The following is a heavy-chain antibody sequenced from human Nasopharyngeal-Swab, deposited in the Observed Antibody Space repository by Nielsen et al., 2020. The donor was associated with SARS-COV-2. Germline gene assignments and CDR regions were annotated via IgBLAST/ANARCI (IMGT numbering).Heavy chain of an antibody. J-gene: IGHJ4*02. CDR3: AREIGDTVTIDY. D-gene: IGHD4-17*01. Sequence: VRQAPGKGLEWVSSISSSSSSYIYYADSVKGRFTISRDNAKNSLYLQMNSLRAEDTAVYYCAREIGDTVTIDYWGQGTLVTVSS. CDR2: ISSSSSSYI. V-gene: IGHV3-21*01.